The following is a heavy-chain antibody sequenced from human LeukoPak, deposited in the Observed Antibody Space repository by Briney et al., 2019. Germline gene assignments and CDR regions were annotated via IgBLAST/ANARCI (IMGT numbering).Heavy chain of an antibody. CDR2: ISSSSSYI. D-gene: IGHD6-13*01. J-gene: IGHJ4*02. Sequence: GGSLRLSCAASGFTFSSYSMNWVRQGPGKGLEWVSSISSSSSYIYYADSVKGRFTISRDNAKNSLYLQMNSLRAEDTAVYYCARDRGSSWYVDYWGQGTLVTFSS. CDR1: GFTFSSYS. CDR3: ARDRGSSWYVDY. V-gene: IGHV3-21*01.